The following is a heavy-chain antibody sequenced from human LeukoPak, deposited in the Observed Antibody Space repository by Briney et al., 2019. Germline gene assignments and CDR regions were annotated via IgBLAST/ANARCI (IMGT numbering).Heavy chain of an antibody. CDR2: ISAYNGNT. D-gene: IGHD3-22*01. V-gene: IGHV1-18*01. J-gene: IGHJ4*02. CDR3: ATSFVHYYDSSGYWDYFDY. Sequence: EASVKVSCKASRYTFTSYGISWVRQAPGQGLEWMGWISAYNGNTNYAQKLQGRVTMTTDTSTSTAYMELRSLRSDDTAVYYCATSFVHYYDSSGYWDYFDYWGQGTLVTVSS. CDR1: RYTFTSYG.